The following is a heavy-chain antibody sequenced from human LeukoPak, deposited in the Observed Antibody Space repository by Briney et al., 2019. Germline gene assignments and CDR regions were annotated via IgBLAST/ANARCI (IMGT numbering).Heavy chain of an antibody. CDR1: GFTFSTYD. D-gene: IGHD3-9*01. V-gene: IGHV3-13*01. CDR2: IGAGGDT. J-gene: IGHJ3*02. Sequence: PGGSLRLSCAASGFTFSTYDMHWVRQTTGKGLEWVSAIGAGGDTYYQDSVKGRFTIFRDNANLYLQMNTLRPGDTAVYYCVREGPFASQKAGRWFIFFDIGGKGKRVPFS. CDR3: VREGPFASQKAGRWFIFFDI.